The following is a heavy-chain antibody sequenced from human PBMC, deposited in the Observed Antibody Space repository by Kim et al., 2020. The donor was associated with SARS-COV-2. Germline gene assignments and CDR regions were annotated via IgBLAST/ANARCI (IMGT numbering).Heavy chain of an antibody. J-gene: IGHJ5*02. D-gene: IGHD5-12*01. V-gene: IGHV4-34*01. Sequence: SETLSLTCAVYGGSFSGYYWSWIRQPPGKGLEWIGEINHSGSTNYNPSLKSRVTISVDTSKNQFSLKLSSVTAADTAVYYCARASRYSGHNNWFDPWGQGTLVTVSS. CDR3: ARASRYSGHNNWFDP. CDR1: GGSFSGYY. CDR2: INHSGST.